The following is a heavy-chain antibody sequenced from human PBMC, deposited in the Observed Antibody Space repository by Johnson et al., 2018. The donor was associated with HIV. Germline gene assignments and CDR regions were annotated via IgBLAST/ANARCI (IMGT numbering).Heavy chain of an antibody. D-gene: IGHD4-17*01. Sequence: QVQLVESGGGVVQPGGSLRLSCAASGFTFSSYAMHWVRQAPGKGLEWVAFIRYDGINKYYADSVKGRFTIFRDNSKNTLYLQMNSLGAEDTAAYYCVKAHDYGDYVAFDIWGQGTMVTVSS. CDR3: VKAHDYGDYVAFDI. V-gene: IGHV3-30*02. CDR2: IRYDGINK. J-gene: IGHJ3*02. CDR1: GFTFSSYA.